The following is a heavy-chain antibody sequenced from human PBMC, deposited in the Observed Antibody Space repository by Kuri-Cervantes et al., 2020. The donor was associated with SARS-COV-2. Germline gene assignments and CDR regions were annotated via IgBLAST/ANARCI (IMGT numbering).Heavy chain of an antibody. CDR1: GFTFSSYA. V-gene: IGHV3-23*01. CDR3: ATGWSLAI. CDR2: ISGSGGST. J-gene: IGHJ4*02. Sequence: GESLKISCAASGFTFSSYAMSWVRQAPGKGPEWVSAISGSGGSTYYADSVKGRFTFSRDNSKNTLYLQMNSLRAEDTAVHYCATGWSLAIWGQGTLVTVSS. D-gene: IGHD2-8*01.